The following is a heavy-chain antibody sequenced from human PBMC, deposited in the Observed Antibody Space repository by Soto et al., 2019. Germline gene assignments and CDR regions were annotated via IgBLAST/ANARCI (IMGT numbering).Heavy chain of an antibody. Sequence: GGSLRLSCGASEVTVDDDAVHWFRQAPGKGLEWVSGISWNSGSIGYADSVKGRFTISRDNAKNSLYLQMNSLRAEDTALYYCAKDMGDAFDIWGQGTMVTVS. J-gene: IGHJ3*02. CDR1: EVTVDDDA. CDR3: AKDMGDAFDI. V-gene: IGHV3-9*01. CDR2: ISWNSGSI.